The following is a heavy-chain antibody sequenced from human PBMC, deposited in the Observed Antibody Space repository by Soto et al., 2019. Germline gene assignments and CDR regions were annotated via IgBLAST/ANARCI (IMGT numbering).Heavy chain of an antibody. D-gene: IGHD3-22*01. CDR2: ISYDGSNK. Sequence: QVQLVESGGGVVQPGRSPRLSCAASGFTFSSYGMHWVRQAPGKGLEWVAVISYDGSNKYYADSVKGRFTISRDNSKNALYLQMNSLRAEDTAVYYFAKEQVVVITDYWGQGTLVTVSS. CDR1: GFTFSSYG. CDR3: AKEQVVVITDY. J-gene: IGHJ4*02. V-gene: IGHV3-30*18.